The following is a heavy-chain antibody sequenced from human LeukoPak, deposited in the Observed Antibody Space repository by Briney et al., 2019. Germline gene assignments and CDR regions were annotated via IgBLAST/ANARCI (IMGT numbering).Heavy chain of an antibody. V-gene: IGHV1-18*01. CDR3: ARVIAAAGTGSPAFDY. J-gene: IGHJ4*02. CDR1: GYTFTSYG. Sequence: GASVKVSCKASGYTFTSYGISWVRQAPGQGLEWMGWISAYNGNTNYAQKLQGRVTMTTDTSTSTAYMELRSLRSDDTAVYYCARVIAAAGTGSPAFDYWGQGTLVTVSS. D-gene: IGHD6-13*01. CDR2: ISAYNGNT.